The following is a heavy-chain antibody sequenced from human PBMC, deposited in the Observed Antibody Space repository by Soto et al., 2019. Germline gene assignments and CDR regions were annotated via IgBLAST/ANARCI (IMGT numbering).Heavy chain of an antibody. CDR2: IYDTGST. CDR1: GSDITTYY. V-gene: IGHV4-59*01. CDR3: ARCPIDHNWFDP. D-gene: IGHD3-9*01. J-gene: IGHJ5*02. Sequence: SETLSLTCTVSGSDITTYYWSWLRQSPGKGLEWIGHIYDTGSTTYNPSLKGRVTISVDTSNKQFSLRLTSVTAADTAVYYCARCPIDHNWFDPWGQGTLVTAPQ.